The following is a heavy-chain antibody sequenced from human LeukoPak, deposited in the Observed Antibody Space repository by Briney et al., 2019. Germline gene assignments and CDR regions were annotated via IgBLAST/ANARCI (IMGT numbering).Heavy chain of an antibody. CDR1: GFTFSSYW. J-gene: IGHJ6*03. D-gene: IGHD5-24*01. Sequence: GGSLRLSCAASGFTFSSYWMSWVRQAPGKGLEWVANIKQDGSEKYYVDSVKGRFTISRDNAKNSLYLQMNSLRAEDTAVYYCARGGGMGHYYYYMDVWGKGTTVTISS. CDR2: IKQDGSEK. CDR3: ARGGGMGHYYYYMDV. V-gene: IGHV3-7*01.